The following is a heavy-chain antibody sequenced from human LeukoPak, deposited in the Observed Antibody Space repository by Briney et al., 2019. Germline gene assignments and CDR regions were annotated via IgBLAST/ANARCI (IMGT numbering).Heavy chain of an antibody. D-gene: IGHD2-2*02. CDR2: IYPDDSDT. CDR1: GYSFSTYW. CDR3: ARSERYCSSTSCYTVAPDY. Sequence: GESLKISCKGSGYSFSTYWIAWVRQMPGKGLEWMGIIYPDDSDTRYSPSFQGQVTILADKSISTAYLQWSSLKASDTAMYYCARSERYCSSTSCYTVAPDYWGQGTLVTVSS. V-gene: IGHV5-51*01. J-gene: IGHJ4*02.